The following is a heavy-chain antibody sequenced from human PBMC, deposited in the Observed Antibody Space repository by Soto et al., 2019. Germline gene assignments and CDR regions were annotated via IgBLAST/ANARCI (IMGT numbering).Heavy chain of an antibody. CDR1: GGSISSGGYY. J-gene: IGHJ3*02. CDR2: IFYSGST. CDR3: VRFCSGGSCYSGRDAFDI. D-gene: IGHD2-15*01. V-gene: IGHV4-31*03. Sequence: QVQLQESGPGLVKPSQTLSLTCTVSGGSISSGGYYWSWVPQHPGKALEWIGYIFYSGSTYYNPSLKNRVTISVDTSKNQFSLKLSSVTAADTAVYYCVRFCSGGSCYSGRDAFDIWGQGTMVTVSS.